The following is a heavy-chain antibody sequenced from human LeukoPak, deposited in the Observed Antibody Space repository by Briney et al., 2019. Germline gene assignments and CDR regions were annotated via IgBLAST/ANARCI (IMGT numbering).Heavy chain of an antibody. D-gene: IGHD6-6*01. CDR2: IYSGGRT. V-gene: IGHV3-53*01. J-gene: IGHJ5*02. Sequence: ETLSLTCTVSGYSISSGYYWGWIRQPPGKGLEWVSVIYSGGRTYYADSVKGRFTISRDNSKNTLYLQMNNLRAEDTAVYYCARVLRLHYSSSTNWFDPWGQGTLVTVSS. CDR3: ARVLRLHYSSSTNWFDP. CDR1: GYSISSGYY.